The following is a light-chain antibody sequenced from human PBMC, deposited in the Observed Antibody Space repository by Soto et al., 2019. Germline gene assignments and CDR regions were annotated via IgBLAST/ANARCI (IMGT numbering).Light chain of an antibody. CDR1: SSNIGSNT. V-gene: IGLV1-44*01. CDR2: SNN. J-gene: IGLJ3*02. CDR3: AAWYDSENGWV. Sequence: QPVLTQPPSASGTPGQRVTISCSGSSSNIGSNTVNWYQQLPGTAPKLLIYSNNQRPSGVPDRFSGSKSGTSASLAISGLQSEDEADYYCAAWYDSENGWVFGGGTTVTVL.